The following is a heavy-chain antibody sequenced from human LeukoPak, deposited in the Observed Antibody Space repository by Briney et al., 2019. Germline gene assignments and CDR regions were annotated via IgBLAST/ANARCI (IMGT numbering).Heavy chain of an antibody. CDR1: GGSISSGDYD. D-gene: IGHD3-22*01. Sequence: PSETLSLTCTVSGGSISSGDYDWRWLRQPPGKGLEWIAYMYYSGSTYYNPSLKSRVTMSADTSKNQLSLKLSSVTAADTAVYYCARPYYYDSRIDPWGQGILVTVSS. V-gene: IGHV4-30-4*01. CDR3: ARPYYYDSRIDP. J-gene: IGHJ5*02. CDR2: MYYSGST.